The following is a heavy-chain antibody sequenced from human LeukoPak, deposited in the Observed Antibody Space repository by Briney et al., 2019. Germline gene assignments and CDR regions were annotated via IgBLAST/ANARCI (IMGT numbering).Heavy chain of an antibody. J-gene: IGHJ5*02. V-gene: IGHV3-23*01. D-gene: IGHD2-2*01. CDR1: GFTFSSYA. CDR3: AKDPTRRYCSSTSCATGWFDP. Sequence: GGSLRLSCAASGFTFSSYAMSWVRQAPGKGLEWISAISGSGSSTYYADSVKGRFTISRDNSKNTLYLQMNSLRAEDTAVYYCAKDPTRRYCSSTSCATGWFDPWGQGTLVTVSS. CDR2: ISGSGSST.